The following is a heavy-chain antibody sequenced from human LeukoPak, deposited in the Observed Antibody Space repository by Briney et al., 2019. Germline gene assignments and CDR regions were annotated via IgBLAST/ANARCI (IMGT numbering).Heavy chain of an antibody. CDR2: IKQDGSEK. CDR1: GFIFSGYW. J-gene: IGHJ4*02. CDR3: ARGRWNFDY. V-gene: IGHV3-7*01. Sequence: GGSLRLSCAASGFIFSGYWMSWVRQAPGKGLEWVANIKQDGSEKYYVDSVKGRFTISRDNAKNSLYLQMNSLRAEDTAVYYCARGRWNFDYWGQGTLVTVSS. D-gene: IGHD1-1*01.